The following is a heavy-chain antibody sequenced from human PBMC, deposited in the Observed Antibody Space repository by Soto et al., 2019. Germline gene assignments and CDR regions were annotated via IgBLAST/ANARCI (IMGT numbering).Heavy chain of an antibody. CDR3: GKHQYSSSWDYYFDY. D-gene: IGHD6-13*01. CDR2: IYHSGST. J-gene: IGHJ4*02. CDR1: GYSISSGYY. Sequence: PSETLSLTCAVSGYSISSGYYWGWIRQPPGKGLEWIGSIYHSGSTYYNPSLKSRVTISVDTSKNQFSLKLSSVTAADTAVYYCGKHQYSSSWDYYFDYWGQGTLVTVSS. V-gene: IGHV4-38-2*01.